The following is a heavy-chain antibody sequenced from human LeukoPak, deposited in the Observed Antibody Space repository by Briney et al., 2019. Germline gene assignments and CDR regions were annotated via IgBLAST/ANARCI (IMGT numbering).Heavy chain of an antibody. CDR2: IYPCGSDT. J-gene: IGHJ4*02. CDR1: GYRFPSYW. Sequence: PGESLKISCKGSGYRFPSYWIGCVRQMPGKGLEWMGIIYPCGSDTRHSPSVQGQVTISADKSISAAYLQWRSLKASDTAMYYCARHTNDYGGYGDYWGQGTLVTVSS. V-gene: IGHV5-51*01. D-gene: IGHD4-23*01. CDR3: ARHTNDYGGYGDY.